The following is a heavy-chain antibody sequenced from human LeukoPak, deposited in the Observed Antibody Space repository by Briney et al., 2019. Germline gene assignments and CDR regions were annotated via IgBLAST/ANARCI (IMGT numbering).Heavy chain of an antibody. CDR3: ARVAGAGIVLMVYAMDYFDY. Sequence: ASVKVSCKASGYTFTGYYMHWVRQAPGQGLEWMGWINPNSGGTNYAQKFQGRVTMTRDTSISTAYMELSRLRSDDTAVYYCARVAGAGIVLMVYAMDYFDYRGQGTLATVSS. CDR1: GYTFTGYY. D-gene: IGHD2-8*01. V-gene: IGHV1-2*02. CDR2: INPNSGGT. J-gene: IGHJ4*02.